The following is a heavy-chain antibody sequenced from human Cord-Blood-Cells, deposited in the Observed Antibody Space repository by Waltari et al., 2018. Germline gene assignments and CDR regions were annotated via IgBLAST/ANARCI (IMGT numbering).Heavy chain of an antibody. V-gene: IGHV3-21*01. CDR3: ARGHCSGGSCYLDY. CDR2: ISSSSSYI. CDR1: GFTFSSYS. J-gene: IGHJ4*02. D-gene: IGHD2-15*01. Sequence: EVQLVESGGGLVKPGGSLRLSCAASGFTFSSYSMNWVRQAPGKGLEWVSSISSSSSYIDYADSVKGRFTISRDNAKNSLYLQMNSLRAEDTAVYYCARGHCSGGSCYLDYWGQGTLVTVSS.